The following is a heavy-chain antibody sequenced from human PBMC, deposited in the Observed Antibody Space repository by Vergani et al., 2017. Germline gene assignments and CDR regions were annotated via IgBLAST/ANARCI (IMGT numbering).Heavy chain of an antibody. J-gene: IGHJ6*03. V-gene: IGHV3-49*05. Sequence: EVQLVESGGGLVKPGRSLRLSCTASGFTFGDYAMSWFRQAPGKGLEWVGFIRSKAYGGTTEYAASVKGRFTISRDDSKSIAYLQMNSLKTEDTAVYYCTRDGQLERTLTSYYYYYYMDVWGKGTTVTVSS. CDR3: TRDGQLERTLTSYYYYYYMDV. CDR1: GFTFGDYA. CDR2: IRSKAYGGTT. D-gene: IGHD1-1*01.